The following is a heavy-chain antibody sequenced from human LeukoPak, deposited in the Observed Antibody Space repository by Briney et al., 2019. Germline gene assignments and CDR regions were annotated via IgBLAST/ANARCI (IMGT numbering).Heavy chain of an antibody. D-gene: IGHD6-6*01. V-gene: IGHV3-30*02. CDR2: IWYGGSNK. Sequence: PGGSLRLSCAASGFTFSSYGMHWVRQAPGKGLEWVAVIWYGGSNKYYADSVKGRFTISRDNSKNTLYLQMNSLRAEDTAVYYCAKEQAARQNAFDIWGQGTMVTVSS. CDR3: AKEQAARQNAFDI. J-gene: IGHJ3*02. CDR1: GFTFSSYG.